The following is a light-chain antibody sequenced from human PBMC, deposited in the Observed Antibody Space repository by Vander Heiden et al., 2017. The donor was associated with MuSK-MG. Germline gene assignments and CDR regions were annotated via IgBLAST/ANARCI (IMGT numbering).Light chain of an antibody. CDR2: EVS. Sequence: QSALTQPASVSGSPGQSITISCTGTSSDVGGYNYVSWYQQHPGKAPKFMIYEVSNRPSGVSNRFSGSKSGNTASLSIAGLQAEDEADYYCSSHTSSSTWVFGGGTKLTVL. CDR3: SSHTSSSTWV. CDR1: SSDVGGYNY. V-gene: IGLV2-14*01. J-gene: IGLJ3*02.